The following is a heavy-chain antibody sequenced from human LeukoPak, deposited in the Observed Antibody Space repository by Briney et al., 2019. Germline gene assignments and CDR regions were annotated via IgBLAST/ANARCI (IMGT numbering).Heavy chain of an antibody. Sequence: PGGSLRLSCAASGFTFSSYGMHWVRQAPGKGLEWVAFIRYDGSNKYYADSVKGRFTISRDNSKNTLYLQMNSLRAEDTAVYYCAKELRYYGSGNKVPNWFDPWGQGTLVTVSS. J-gene: IGHJ5*02. CDR2: IRYDGSNK. CDR3: AKELRYYGSGNKVPNWFDP. V-gene: IGHV3-30*02. D-gene: IGHD3-10*01. CDR1: GFTFSSYG.